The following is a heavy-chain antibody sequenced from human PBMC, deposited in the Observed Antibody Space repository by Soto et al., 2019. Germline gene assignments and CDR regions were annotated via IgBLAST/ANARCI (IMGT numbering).Heavy chain of an antibody. D-gene: IGHD3-16*02. V-gene: IGHV3-23*01. CDR1: GFTFSSYA. J-gene: IGHJ6*03. Sequence: GGSLRLSCAASGFTFSSYAMSWVRQAPGKGLEWVSAISGSGGSTYYADSVKGRFTISRDNSKNTLYLQMNSLRAEDTAVYYCAKGTSYDYIWGSYRYKHRPYYYYYMDVWGKGTTVTVSS. CDR2: ISGSGGST. CDR3: AKGTSYDYIWGSYRYKHRPYYYYYMDV.